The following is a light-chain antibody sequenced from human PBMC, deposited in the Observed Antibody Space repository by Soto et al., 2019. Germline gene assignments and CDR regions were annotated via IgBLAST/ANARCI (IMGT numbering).Light chain of an antibody. J-gene: IGKJ2*01. CDR2: STY. V-gene: IGKV1-17*01. Sequence: DIPMTQSPSSLSASVGDRVIITCRASQGIGHALAWYQKTPGKAPQRLMYSTYMMQSGVPSRFGGDGSGTESTLTFSGPQPEDVSTYYRLQHSTYPYTFGQGTKLDI. CDR1: QGIGHA. CDR3: LQHSTYPYT.